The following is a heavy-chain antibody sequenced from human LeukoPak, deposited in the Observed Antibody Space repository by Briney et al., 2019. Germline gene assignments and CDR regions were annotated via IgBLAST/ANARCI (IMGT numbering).Heavy chain of an antibody. CDR2: IYHNGNT. CDR3: ATSRDGYNKLDY. Sequence: PSETLSLTCAVSGGSISSSNWWSWVRQPPGKGLEWIGEIYHNGNTNYNPSLKSRVTISVDKSKNQFSLKLRSVTAADTAVYYCATSRDGYNKLDYWGQGTLVTVSS. V-gene: IGHV4-4*02. J-gene: IGHJ4*02. CDR1: GGSISSSNW. D-gene: IGHD5-24*01.